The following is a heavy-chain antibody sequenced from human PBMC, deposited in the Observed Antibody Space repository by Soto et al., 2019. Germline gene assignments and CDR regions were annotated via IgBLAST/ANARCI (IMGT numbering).Heavy chain of an antibody. V-gene: IGHV1-46*01. Sequence: ASVKVSCKASGYIFTSYYIHWVRQAPGQGLEWMGWINPFDGSRMFAQSFQGRVTMTRDTSTSTVYMEVSSLRSEDTAVYYCARHDCISSSCYYYYYYSMDVWG. D-gene: IGHD2-2*01. CDR1: GYIFTSYY. J-gene: IGHJ6*02. CDR3: ARHDCISSSCYYYYYYSMDV. CDR2: INPFDGSR.